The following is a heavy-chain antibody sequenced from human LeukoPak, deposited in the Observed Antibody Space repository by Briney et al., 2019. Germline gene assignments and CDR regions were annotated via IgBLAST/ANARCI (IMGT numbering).Heavy chain of an antibody. V-gene: IGHV1-69*13. Sequence: ASVKVSCKASGYTFNNHYMYWVRQAPGQGLEWMGGIIPIFGTANYAQKFQGRVTITADESTSTAYMELSSLRSEDTAVYYCARVSLGNEPGSPQNYYYYGMDVWGQGTAVTVSS. CDR2: IIPIFGTA. CDR1: GYTFNNHY. J-gene: IGHJ6*02. CDR3: ARVSLGNEPGSPQNYYYYGMDV.